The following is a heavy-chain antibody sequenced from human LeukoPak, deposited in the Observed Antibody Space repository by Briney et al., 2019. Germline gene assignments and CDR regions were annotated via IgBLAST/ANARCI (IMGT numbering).Heavy chain of an antibody. CDR1: GYTFTSYD. CDR2: MSPNSGNT. CDR3: ARGRLGATNSFNY. J-gene: IGHJ4*02. D-gene: IGHD1-26*01. Sequence: GASVKVSCNASGYTFTSYDINWVRQATGQGLEWMGWMSPNSGNTGYAQKFQGRVTITMNTSISTAYMELSSLRSEDTAVYYCARGRLGATNSFNYWGQGTLVTVSS. V-gene: IGHV1-8*03.